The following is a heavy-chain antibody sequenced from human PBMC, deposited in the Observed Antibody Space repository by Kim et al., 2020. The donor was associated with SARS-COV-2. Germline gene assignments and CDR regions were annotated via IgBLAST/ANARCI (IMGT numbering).Heavy chain of an antibody. CDR1: GFTVSSNY. J-gene: IGHJ4*02. Sequence: GGSLRRSCAASGFTVSSNYMSWVRQAPGKGLEWVSVIYSGGSTYYADSVKGRFTISRDNSKNTLYLQMNSLRAEDTAVYYCAREGGRGRGYSYGRTDYWGQGTLVTVSS. V-gene: IGHV3-66*01. CDR2: IYSGGST. CDR3: AREGGRGRGYSYGRTDY. D-gene: IGHD5-18*01.